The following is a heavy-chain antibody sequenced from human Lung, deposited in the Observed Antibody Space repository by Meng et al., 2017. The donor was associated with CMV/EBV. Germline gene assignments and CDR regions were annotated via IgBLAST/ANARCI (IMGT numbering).Heavy chain of an antibody. CDR3: TRDAGTIAESGISDY. V-gene: IGHV1-18*01. J-gene: IGHJ4*02. D-gene: IGHD6-19*01. CDR2: ISAYNGDT. Sequence: ASXXVFXKASGYIFTKYGANWMRQAPGQGSEWMGWISAYNGDTMYAPKVQGRVTMTTDTSTSKAFMEPRGLRSDDSAIYCCTRDAGTIAESGISDYWGQGT. CDR1: GYIFTKYG.